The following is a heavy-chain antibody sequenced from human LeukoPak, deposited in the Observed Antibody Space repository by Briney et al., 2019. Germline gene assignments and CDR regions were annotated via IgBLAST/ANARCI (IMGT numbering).Heavy chain of an antibody. J-gene: IGHJ4*02. D-gene: IGHD3-9*01. Sequence: GGSLRLSCAASGFTFSSYAMSWVRRAPAKGLEWVSAISGSGGNTYYASSVRGRFTISRDNSKNTVYLQMNSPRAEDTAVYYCARTNYDILAYWGQGTLVTVSS. CDR3: ARTNYDILAY. V-gene: IGHV3-23*01. CDR1: GFTFSSYA. CDR2: ISGSGGNT.